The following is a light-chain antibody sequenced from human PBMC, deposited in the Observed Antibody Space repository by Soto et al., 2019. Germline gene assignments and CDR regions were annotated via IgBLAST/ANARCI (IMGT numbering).Light chain of an antibody. CDR3: QQYDSSPRT. CDR2: GAS. V-gene: IGKV3-20*01. J-gene: IGKJ1*01. Sequence: EIVLTQAPGTLSLSPGERATLSCRDSQTFTSGFLAWYQKKPGQAPRLLIYGASSRATGIPDRFSGSGSGTDFTLTISRLEPEDFAVYYCQQYDSSPRTFGQGTKVEIK. CDR1: QTFTSGF.